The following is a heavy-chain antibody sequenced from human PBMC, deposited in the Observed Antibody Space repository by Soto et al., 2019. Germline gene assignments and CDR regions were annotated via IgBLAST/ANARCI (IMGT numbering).Heavy chain of an antibody. CDR1: AGYITTDY. D-gene: IGHD1-26*01. Sequence: SETLSVTCNVSAGYITTDYWSWIRQAPGRGLQWIGYISSSGIPVYTPSLKSRLSISVDPSKNHFSLALTSVTAADTATYFFAIFLIGDAPGSYYTVLDVWGKGTTVTVSP. CDR2: ISSSGIP. V-gene: IGHV4-59*01. J-gene: IGHJ6*04. CDR3: AIFLIGDAPGSYYTVLDV.